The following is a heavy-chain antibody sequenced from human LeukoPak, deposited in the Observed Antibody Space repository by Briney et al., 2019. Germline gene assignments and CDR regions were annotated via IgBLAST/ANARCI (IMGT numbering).Heavy chain of an antibody. V-gene: IGHV1-69*13. CDR2: IIPIFGTA. J-gene: IGHJ5*02. CDR3: ASSNYYGSGSYMFWFDP. Sequence: SVKVSCKASGGTFSSYAISWVRQAPGQGLEWMGEIIPIFGTANYAQKFQGRVTITADESTSTAYMELSSLRSEDTAVYYCASSNYYGSGSYMFWFDPWGQGTLVTVSS. CDR1: GGTFSSYA. D-gene: IGHD3-10*01.